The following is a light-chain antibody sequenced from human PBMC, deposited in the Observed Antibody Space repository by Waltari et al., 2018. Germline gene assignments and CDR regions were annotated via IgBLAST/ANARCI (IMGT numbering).Light chain of an antibody. Sequence: QSVLTQPPSASGTPGQRATISCSGSSSNIGNYYVYWYQHLPGTAPKLLFYRDNQRASGVPDRFSVSKSGTSASLAISGRRSEDEADYYCAAWDDSLGGSVAFGGGTKLTVL. V-gene: IGLV1-47*01. CDR3: AAWDDSLGGSVA. CDR2: RDN. J-gene: IGLJ2*01. CDR1: SSNIGNYY.